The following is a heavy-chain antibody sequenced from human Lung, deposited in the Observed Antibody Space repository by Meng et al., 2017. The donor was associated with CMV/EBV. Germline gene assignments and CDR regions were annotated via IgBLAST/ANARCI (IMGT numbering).Heavy chain of an antibody. CDR3: AKDSCSGDRCFRPGINHYLES. Sequence: GGSLRLXCAASGFMFSNYGIHWVGQAPGKGLEWGAFIRFDGLNKYSADSVKGRFTISRDDSKNTVYLQMNSLRAEDTAVYYCAKDSCSGDRCFRPGINHYLESXGQGXLVTVSS. V-gene: IGHV3-30*02. D-gene: IGHD2-15*01. CDR1: GFMFSNYG. CDR2: IRFDGLNK. J-gene: IGHJ4*02.